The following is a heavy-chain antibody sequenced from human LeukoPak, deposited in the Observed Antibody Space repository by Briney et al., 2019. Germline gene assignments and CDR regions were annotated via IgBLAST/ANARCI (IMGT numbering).Heavy chain of an antibody. CDR2: ISSSSSYI. CDR1: GFTFSSYS. D-gene: IGHD6-19*01. V-gene: IGHV3-21*04. J-gene: IGHJ4*02. Sequence: GGSLRLSCAASGFTFSSYSMNWVRQAPGKGLEWVSSISSSSSYIYYADSVKGRFTISRDNSKNTLYLQMTSLRVEDTAVYYCARHSSVWFFDYWGQGTLVTVSS. CDR3: ARHSSVWFFDY.